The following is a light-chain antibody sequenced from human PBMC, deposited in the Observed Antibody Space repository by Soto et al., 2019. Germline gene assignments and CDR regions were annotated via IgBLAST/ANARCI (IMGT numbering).Light chain of an antibody. J-gene: IGLJ1*01. Sequence: QSVLTQPPSVSGAPGQRGIISCTGSSSNIGAGYDVHWYQQLPGTAPRLLIYDNNNRPSGVPARFSVSKSDTSASLAITGLQPEDEADYYCQSYDSSLSGSYVFGTGTKVTVL. CDR2: DNN. CDR3: QSYDSSLSGSYV. V-gene: IGLV1-40*01. CDR1: SSNIGAGYD.